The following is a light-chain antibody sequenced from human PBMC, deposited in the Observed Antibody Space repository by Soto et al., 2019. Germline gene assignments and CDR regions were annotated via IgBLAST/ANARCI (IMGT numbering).Light chain of an antibody. CDR3: QQYNKWPRT. V-gene: IGKV3-20*01. J-gene: IGKJ1*01. CDR2: GAS. Sequence: DMLLTHSPGPLSLSPGERATLSCRASQSFSSSYLAWYQQKSGQAPRLLIYGASSRATGIPDRFSGSGSGTDFTLTISRLEPEDFAIYYCQQYNKWPRTFGQGTKVDIK. CDR1: QSFSSSY.